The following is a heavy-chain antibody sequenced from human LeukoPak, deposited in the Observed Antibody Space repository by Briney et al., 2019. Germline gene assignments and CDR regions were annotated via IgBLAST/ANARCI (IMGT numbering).Heavy chain of an antibody. J-gene: IGHJ4*02. D-gene: IGHD7-27*01. CDR3: AKDGGLWVSAHWGDS. CDR1: GFTFSTYA. CDR2: ISGGGGST. V-gene: IGHV3-23*01. Sequence: GGSLRLSCAASGFTFSTYAMSWVRQAPGKGLEWVSVISGGGGSTYYADSVKGRFTISSGNSKNTLYLQMNSLRAEDTAVYYCAKDGGLWVSAHWGDSWGRGTLVTVSS.